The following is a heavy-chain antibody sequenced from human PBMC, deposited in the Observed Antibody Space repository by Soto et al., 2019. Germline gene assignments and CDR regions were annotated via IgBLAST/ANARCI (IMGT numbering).Heavy chain of an antibody. Sequence: GGSLRLSCAASGFTFSSYAMSWVRQAPGKGLEWVSAISGSGGSTYYADSVKGRFTISRDNSKNTLYLQMNSLRADDTAVYYCAKDRGSNWYDYYFDDWGQGTLVTVSS. CDR2: ISGSGGST. V-gene: IGHV3-23*01. D-gene: IGHD1-1*01. CDR1: GFTFSSYA. J-gene: IGHJ4*02. CDR3: AKDRGSNWYDYYFDD.